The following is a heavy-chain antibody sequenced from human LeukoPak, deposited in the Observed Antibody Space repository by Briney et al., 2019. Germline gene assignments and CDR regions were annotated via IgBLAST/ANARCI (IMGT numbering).Heavy chain of an antibody. V-gene: IGHV1-8*01. CDR1: GYTFTSYG. CDR2: MNPNSGNT. CDR3: ARVNYYGSGSYYISGGTGFDY. J-gene: IGHJ4*02. D-gene: IGHD3-10*01. Sequence: ASVKVSCKSSGYTFTSYGINWVRQATGQGLEWMGWMNPNSGNTGYAQKFQGRVTMTRNTSISTAYMELSSLRSEDTAVYYCARVNYYGSGSYYISGGTGFDYRGQGTLVTVSS.